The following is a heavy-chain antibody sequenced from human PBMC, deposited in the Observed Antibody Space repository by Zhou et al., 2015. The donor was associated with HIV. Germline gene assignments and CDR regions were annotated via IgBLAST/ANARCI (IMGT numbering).Heavy chain of an antibody. V-gene: IGHV3-11*01. Sequence: QVHLVESGGQLVKPGGSLRLSCAASGFTFSDYYMSWIRQAPGKGLEWVSYISGSGSTIYYADSVEGRFTVSRDNAEKSLYLQVNTLRAEDTAVYYCARTLEIAMVYYFDHWGQGTHVTVSS. CDR2: ISGSGSTI. J-gene: IGHJ5*02. CDR3: ARTLEIAMVYYFDH. CDR1: GFTFSDYY. D-gene: IGHD5-18*01.